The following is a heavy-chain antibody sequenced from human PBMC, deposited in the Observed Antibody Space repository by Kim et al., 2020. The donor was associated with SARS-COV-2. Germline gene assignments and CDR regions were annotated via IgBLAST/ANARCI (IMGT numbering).Heavy chain of an antibody. J-gene: IGHJ4*02. V-gene: IGHV3-15*01. Sequence: GGSLRLSCAASGFIFSNAWMTWVRQAPGKGLEWVGRIKSKTDGGTTDYAAPVKGRFSISRDDAKNTLYLQMNSLKAEDTAVYYCSTGDLWSGWGDYWGQGPLVAVSS. CDR2: IKSKTDGGTT. CDR3: STGDLWSGWGDY. CDR1: GFIFSNAW. D-gene: IGHD3-3*01.